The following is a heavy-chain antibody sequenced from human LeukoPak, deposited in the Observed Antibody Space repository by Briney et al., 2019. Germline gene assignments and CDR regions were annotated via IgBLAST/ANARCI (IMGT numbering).Heavy chain of an antibody. Sequence: SVKVSCKASGYTFTGYYMHWVRQAPGQGLEWMGGIIPIFGTANYAQKFQGRVTITADESTSTAYMELSSLRSEDTAVYYCARGRGIAAAGTPYYFDYWGQGTLVTVSS. CDR3: ARGRGIAAAGTPYYFDY. CDR2: IIPIFGTA. V-gene: IGHV1-69*13. CDR1: GYTFTGYY. J-gene: IGHJ4*02. D-gene: IGHD6-13*01.